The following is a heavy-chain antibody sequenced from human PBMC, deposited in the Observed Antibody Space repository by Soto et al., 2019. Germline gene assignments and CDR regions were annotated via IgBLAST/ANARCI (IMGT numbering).Heavy chain of an antibody. CDR2: IYYSGST. V-gene: IGHV4-31*03. Sequence: SETLSLTCTVPGGSISSGGYYWSWIRQHPGKGLEWIGYIYYSGSTYYNPSLKSRVTISVDTSKNQFSLKLSSVTAADTAVYYCARDAIVATISPAYNWFDPWGQGTLVSVSS. D-gene: IGHD5-12*01. J-gene: IGHJ5*02. CDR3: ARDAIVATISPAYNWFDP. CDR1: GGSISSGGYY.